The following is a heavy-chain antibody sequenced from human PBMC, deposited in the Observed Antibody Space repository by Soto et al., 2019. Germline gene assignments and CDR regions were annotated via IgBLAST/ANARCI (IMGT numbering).Heavy chain of an antibody. V-gene: IGHV1-46*01. CDR1: GYTFTSYY. CDR3: ARVQGPGYYYYGMDV. Sequence: QVQLVQSGAEVKKPGASVKVSCKASGYTFTSYYMHWVRQAPGQGLEWMGIINPSGGSTSYAQKFQGRVTMTRDTSTSTDYMELSRLRSEDTAVYYCARVQGPGYYYYGMDVWGQGTTVTVSS. J-gene: IGHJ6*02. CDR2: INPSGGST.